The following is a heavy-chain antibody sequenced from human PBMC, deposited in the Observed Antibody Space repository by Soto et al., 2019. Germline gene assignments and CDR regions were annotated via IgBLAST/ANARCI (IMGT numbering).Heavy chain of an antibody. J-gene: IGHJ6*02. CDR3: ARDPEGAARRAPYYGMDV. CDR2: IIPIFGTA. V-gene: IGHV1-69*06. Sequence: QVQLVQSGAEVKKPGSSVKVSCKASGGTFSSYAISWVRQAPGQGLEWMGGIIPIFGTANYAQKFQGRVTITADKSTSKAYMEVSSLRSEETAVYYWARDPEGAARRAPYYGMDVWGQGTTVTVSS. CDR1: GGTFSSYA. D-gene: IGHD6-6*01.